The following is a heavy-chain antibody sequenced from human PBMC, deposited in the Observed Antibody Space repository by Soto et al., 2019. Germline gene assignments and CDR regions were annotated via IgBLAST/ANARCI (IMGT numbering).Heavy chain of an antibody. V-gene: IGHV3-23*01. J-gene: IGHJ3*02. D-gene: IGHD6-19*01. Sequence: GGSLRLSCADSRFTFSSDAMSWVRPALGKGLEWVSASSGSGGSTYYADSVKGRFTISRDNSKNTLYLQMNSLRAEDTAVYYFAKDCRQWLVRAFDIWGQGTMVTVSS. CDR2: SSGSGGST. CDR3: AKDCRQWLVRAFDI. CDR1: RFTFSSDA.